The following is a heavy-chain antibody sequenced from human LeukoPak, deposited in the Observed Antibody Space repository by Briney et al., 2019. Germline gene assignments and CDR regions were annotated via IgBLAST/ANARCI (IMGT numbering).Heavy chain of an antibody. CDR1: GFTFDEFA. D-gene: IGHD6-6*01. Sequence: GGSLRLSCATSGFTFDEFAMHWVRQAPGKGLEWLSLISWDGGDIYYADSVKGRFTISRDNSKNSLYLQLNSLRTEDTAFYYCAKGSLSARSLAGRGHSPGYYFDDWGQGTLVTVSS. V-gene: IGHV3-43D*03. CDR3: AKGSLSARSLAGRGHSPGYYFDD. CDR2: ISWDGGDI. J-gene: IGHJ4*02.